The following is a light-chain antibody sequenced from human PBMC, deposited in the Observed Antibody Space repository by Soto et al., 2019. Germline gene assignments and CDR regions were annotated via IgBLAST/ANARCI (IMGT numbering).Light chain of an antibody. CDR1: QDIGNW. CDR2: KAS. CDR3: QHYNSYSEA. J-gene: IGKJ1*01. V-gene: IGKV1-5*03. Sequence: DIQVTQSPPSMAASVGDRVTITCRASQDIGNWMTWYQQKPGEAPKLLIYKASTLKSGVPSRFSGSGSGTEFTLTISSLQPDDFATYYCQHYNSYSEAFGQGTKVDIK.